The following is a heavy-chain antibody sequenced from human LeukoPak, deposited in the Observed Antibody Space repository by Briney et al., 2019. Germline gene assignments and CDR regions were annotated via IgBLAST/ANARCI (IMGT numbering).Heavy chain of an antibody. D-gene: IGHD2-21*02. CDR3: AKAPAMYCGGDCYSDY. J-gene: IGHJ4*02. Sequence: QSGGSLRLSCAASGFTFSSYAMSWVRQAPGKGLEWVSAISGSGGSTYYADSVKGRFTISRDNSKNTLYLQMNSLRAEDTAVYYCAKAPAMYCGGDCYSDYWGQGTLVTVSS. CDR1: GFTFSSYA. CDR2: ISGSGGST. V-gene: IGHV3-23*01.